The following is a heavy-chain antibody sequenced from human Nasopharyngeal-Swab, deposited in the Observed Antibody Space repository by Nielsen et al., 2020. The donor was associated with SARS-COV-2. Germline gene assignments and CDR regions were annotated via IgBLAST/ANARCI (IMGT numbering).Heavy chain of an antibody. CDR2: IYYSGST. J-gene: IGHJ3*02. V-gene: IGHV4-31*03. D-gene: IGHD3-22*01. Sequence: LRLSCTVSGGSISSGGYYWSWIRQHPGKGLEWTGYIYYSGSTYYNPSLKSRVTISVDTSKNQFSLKLSSVTAADTAVYYCARATITMIVVVDAFDIWGQGTMVTVSS. CDR1: GGSISSGGYY. CDR3: ARATITMIVVVDAFDI.